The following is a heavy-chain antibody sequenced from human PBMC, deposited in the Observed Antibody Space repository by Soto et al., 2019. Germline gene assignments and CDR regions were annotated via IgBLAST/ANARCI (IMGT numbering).Heavy chain of an antibody. CDR3: ASHSGSFRADY. J-gene: IGHJ4*02. CDR1: GYSFSSYA. Sequence: VASLKISCEASGYSFSSYAIGWVRQMPGKGLECMGIIYPGDSDTRYSPSSQGQVTISADKSISTAYPQWSSLKAFDTAMYYWASHSGSFRADYWGTGTLVNVSS. V-gene: IGHV5-51*01. D-gene: IGHD3-10*01. CDR2: IYPGDSDT.